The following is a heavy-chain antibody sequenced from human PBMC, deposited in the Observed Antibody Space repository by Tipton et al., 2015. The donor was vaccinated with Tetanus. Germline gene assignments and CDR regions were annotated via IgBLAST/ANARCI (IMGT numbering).Heavy chain of an antibody. J-gene: IGHJ4*02. CDR2: IYYSGST. V-gene: IGHV4-39*01. Sequence: TLSLTCAVYGGSISSSSYYWGWIRQPPGKGLEWIGSIYYSGSTYYNPSLKSRVTISVDTSKNQFSLKLSSVTAADTAVYYCARPPPEDFFYFDYWGQGTLVTVSS. CDR3: ARPPPEDFFYFDY. CDR1: GGSISSSSYY. D-gene: IGHD1-14*01.